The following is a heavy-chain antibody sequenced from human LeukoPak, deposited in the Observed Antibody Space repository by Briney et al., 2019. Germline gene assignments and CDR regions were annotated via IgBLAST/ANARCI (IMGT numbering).Heavy chain of an antibody. D-gene: IGHD2-15*01. Sequence: SETLPLTCAVYGGSFSGYYWSWIRQPPGKGLEWIGEINHSGSTNYNPSLKSRVTISVDTSKNQFSLKLSSVTAADTAVYYCADLVPEYCSGSSCYSGAFDIWGQGTMVTVSS. CDR1: GGSFSGYY. V-gene: IGHV4-34*01. J-gene: IGHJ3*02. CDR3: ADLVPEYCSGSSCYSGAFDI. CDR2: INHSGST.